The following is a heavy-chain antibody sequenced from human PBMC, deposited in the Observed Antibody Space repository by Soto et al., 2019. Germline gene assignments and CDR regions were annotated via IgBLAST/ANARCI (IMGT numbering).Heavy chain of an antibody. Sequence: ESGGGVVQPGRSLGLSCAASGFTFSSYGIHWVRQAPGKGLEWVAVISYDGSDKYYADSVKGRFTISRDNSKNTLYLQMNSLRPEDTAVYYCTKGRIYDSSIYPQWFDPWGQGTLVTVSS. J-gene: IGHJ5*02. CDR3: TKGRIYDSSIYPQWFDP. V-gene: IGHV3-30*18. CDR2: ISYDGSDK. D-gene: IGHD3-22*01. CDR1: GFTFSSYG.